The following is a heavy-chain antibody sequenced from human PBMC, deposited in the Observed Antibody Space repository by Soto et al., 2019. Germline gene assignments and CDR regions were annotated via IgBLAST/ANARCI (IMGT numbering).Heavy chain of an antibody. J-gene: IGHJ5*02. V-gene: IGHV4-39*01. CDR2: IDYSENT. CDR1: GGSISSSSYY. D-gene: IGHD3-10*01. Sequence: QLQLQESGPGLVKPSETLSLTCTVSGGSISSSSYYWGWIRQPPGKGLEWIGSIDYSENTDYNPSLKSRVTISVDSSKNQFSLKVSSVTAADTAVYYCVTFRRGPKWFDPWGQGTLVTVSS. CDR3: VTFRRGPKWFDP.